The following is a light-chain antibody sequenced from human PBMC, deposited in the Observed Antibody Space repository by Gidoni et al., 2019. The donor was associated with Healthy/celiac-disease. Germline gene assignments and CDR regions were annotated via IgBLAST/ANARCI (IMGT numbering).Light chain of an antibody. CDR3: QQSYSTPFT. Sequence: LQVTQSPSSLSAFVGVRVTITCRASQSISSYLNWYQQKPGKAPKLLIDAASSMQSGVPSRCSGSGSGTDFTLSSSSLQPEDFATYYCQQSYSTPFTFGPGTKVDIK. CDR1: QSISSY. V-gene: IGKV1-39*01. CDR2: AAS. J-gene: IGKJ3*01.